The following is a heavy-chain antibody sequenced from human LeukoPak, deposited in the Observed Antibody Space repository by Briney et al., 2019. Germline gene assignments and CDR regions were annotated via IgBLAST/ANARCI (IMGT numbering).Heavy chain of an antibody. CDR1: SGSISSSSYY. CDR2: IYYSGST. V-gene: IGHV4-39*01. D-gene: IGHD3-10*01. J-gene: IGHJ6*03. Sequence: SETLSLTCTLSSGSISSSSYYWGWIRQPPGKGLEWIGSIYYSGSTYYNPSLKSRVTISVDTSKNQFSLKPSSVTAADTAVYYCARPRAGFGELSYYYYMDVWGKGTTVTVSS. CDR3: ARPRAGFGELSYYYYMDV.